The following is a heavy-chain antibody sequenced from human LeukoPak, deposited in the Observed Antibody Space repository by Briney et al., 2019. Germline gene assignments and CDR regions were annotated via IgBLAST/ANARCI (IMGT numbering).Heavy chain of an antibody. CDR3: ARTQKPEYYYYYYMDA. D-gene: IGHD1-7*01. J-gene: IGHJ6*03. Sequence: SETLSLTCTVSGGSISSSSYYWSWIRQPAGKGLEWIGRIYTSGSTNYNPSLKSRVTISVDTSKNQFSLKLSSVTAADTAVYCCARTQKPEYYYYYYMDAWGKGTTVTVSS. CDR1: GGSISSSSYY. CDR2: IYTSGST. V-gene: IGHV4-61*02.